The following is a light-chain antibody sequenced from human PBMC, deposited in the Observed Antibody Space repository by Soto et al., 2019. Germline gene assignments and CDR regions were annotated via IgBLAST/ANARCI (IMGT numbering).Light chain of an antibody. CDR2: AVS. V-gene: IGKV3-15*01. J-gene: IGKJ4*01. CDR1: QSVSSN. CDR3: QQHNNWPLT. Sequence: EIVMTQSPGTLSVSPGERATLSCRASQSVSSNLAWYQQKPGQAPRLLIYAVSTRATGIPARFSGSGSGTEFTLTISSLPSEYFAVYYCQQHNNWPLTFGGGTKVELK.